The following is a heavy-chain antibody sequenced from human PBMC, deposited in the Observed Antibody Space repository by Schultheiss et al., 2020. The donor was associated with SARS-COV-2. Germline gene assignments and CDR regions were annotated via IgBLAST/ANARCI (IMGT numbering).Heavy chain of an antibody. CDR2: ISYDGSNK. J-gene: IGHJ4*02. V-gene: IGHV3-30*04. Sequence: GGSLRLSCAASGFTFSDYAMYWVRQAPGKGLEWVAFISYDGSNKYYADSVKGRFTVSRDNSKNTLYLQMNSLRAEDTAVYYCAKMAEIEYSSSSPPFDYWGQGTLVTVSS. D-gene: IGHD6-6*01. CDR3: AKMAEIEYSSSSPPFDY. CDR1: GFTFSDYA.